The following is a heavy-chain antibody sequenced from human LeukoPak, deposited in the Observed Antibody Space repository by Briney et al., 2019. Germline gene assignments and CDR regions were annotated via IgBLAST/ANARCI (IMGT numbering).Heavy chain of an antibody. CDR1: GGTFSSYA. J-gene: IGHJ2*01. CDR2: IIPIFGTA. Sequence: GASVKVSCKASGGTFSSYAISWVRQAPGQGLEWMGGIIPIFGTANYAQKFQGRVTITTDESTSTAYMELSSLRSEDTAVYYCARARGIAPRRGWYFDLWGRGTLVTVSS. CDR3: ARARGIAPRRGWYFDL. V-gene: IGHV1-69*05. D-gene: IGHD6-13*01.